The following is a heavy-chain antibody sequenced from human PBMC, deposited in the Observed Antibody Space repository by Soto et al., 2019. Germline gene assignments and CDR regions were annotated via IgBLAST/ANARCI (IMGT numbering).Heavy chain of an antibody. V-gene: IGHV3-23*01. CDR2: ISNSAGST. J-gene: IGHJ4*02. Sequence: EVQLLESGGGLVQPGGSLRLSFAASGFTFSSYAMSWVRQAPGKGLEWVSGISNSAGSTYYADSVKGRFTISRDNSKNTLYQQMNSLRAEDTAVYYCARDRTEVVAGEDEGDYWGQGTLVTVSS. CDR3: ARDRTEVVAGEDEGDY. D-gene: IGHD6-19*01. CDR1: GFTFSSYA.